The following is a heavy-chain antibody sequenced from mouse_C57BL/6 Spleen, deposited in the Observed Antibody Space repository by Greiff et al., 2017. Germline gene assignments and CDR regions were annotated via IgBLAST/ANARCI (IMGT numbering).Heavy chain of an antibody. J-gene: IGHJ4*01. V-gene: IGHV1-64*01. Sequence: QVQLQQPGAELVKPGASVKLSCKASGYTFTSYWMHWVKQRPGQGLEWIGMIHPNSGSTNYNEKFKSKATLTVDKSSSTAYMQLSSLTSEDSAVYYCARSLSSSGAMDYWGQGTSVTVSS. D-gene: IGHD1-1*01. CDR2: IHPNSGST. CDR3: ARSLSSSGAMDY. CDR1: GYTFTSYW.